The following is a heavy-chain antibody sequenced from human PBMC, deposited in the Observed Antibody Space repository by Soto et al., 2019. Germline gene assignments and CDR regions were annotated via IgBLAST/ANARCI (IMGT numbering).Heavy chain of an antibody. Sequence: PGESLRLSCAASGSTFDDYARHWVRQAPGKGLGWVSGISWNSGSIGYADSVKGRFTISRDNAKNSLYLQMNSLRAEDTALYYCAKGGVLLWFGELLMDVWGKGTTVTVSS. CDR3: AKGGVLLWFGELLMDV. D-gene: IGHD3-10*01. V-gene: IGHV3-9*01. J-gene: IGHJ6*03. CDR1: GSTFDDYA. CDR2: ISWNSGSI.